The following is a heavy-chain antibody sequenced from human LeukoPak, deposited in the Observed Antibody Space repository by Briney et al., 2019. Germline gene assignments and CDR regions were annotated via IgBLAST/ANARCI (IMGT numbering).Heavy chain of an antibody. J-gene: IGHJ5*02. V-gene: IGHV4-34*01. CDR3: AREDSSGWDNWFDP. D-gene: IGHD6-19*01. CDR2: INHSGST. CDR1: GGSFSGYY. Sequence: SETLSLTCAVYGGSFSGYYWSWIRQPPGKGLEWIGEINHSGSTNYNPSLKSRVTISVDTSKNQFSLKLSSVTAAGTAVYYCAREDSSGWDNWFDPWGQGTLVTVSS.